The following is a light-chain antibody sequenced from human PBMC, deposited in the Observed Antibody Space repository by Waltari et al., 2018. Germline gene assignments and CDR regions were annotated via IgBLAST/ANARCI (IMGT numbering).Light chain of an antibody. CDR3: QQYNNWPHT. V-gene: IGKV3-15*01. J-gene: IGKJ2*01. Sequence: EIVMTQSPATLSVSPGERATLSCRASQSVSSNLAWYQQKHGQAPGLLSEGASARATGIPARFSGSGSGTEFTLTISSLQSEDFAVYYCQQYNNWPHTFGQGTKLEIK. CDR1: QSVSSN. CDR2: GAS.